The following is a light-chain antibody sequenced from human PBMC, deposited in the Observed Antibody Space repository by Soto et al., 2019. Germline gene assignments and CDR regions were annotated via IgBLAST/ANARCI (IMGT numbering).Light chain of an antibody. CDR3: FSYTSSGTYV. CDR2: EVS. CDR1: SRDVGNYKY. J-gene: IGLJ1*01. V-gene: IGLV2-14*01. Sequence: QSVLTQPASVSGSPGQSITISCTGTSRDVGNYKYVSWYQQHPGKALKLMIYEVSNRPSGVSNRFSGSKSGNTASLTISGLQAEHETDYYCFSYTSSGTYVFGTGSQVIVL.